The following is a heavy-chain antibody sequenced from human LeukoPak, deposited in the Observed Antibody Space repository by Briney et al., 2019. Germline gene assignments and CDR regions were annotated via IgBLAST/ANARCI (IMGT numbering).Heavy chain of an antibody. CDR2: IHYSGST. D-gene: IGHD3-3*01. Sequence: PSETLSLTCTVSGGSISSSSYYWGWIRQPPGKGLEWSATIHYSGSTYYNPSLKSRVTISVDTSKNQFSLKLSFVTAADTAVYYCARRRTIFGVAVDWGQGTLVTVSS. CDR1: GGSISSSSYY. J-gene: IGHJ4*02. CDR3: ARRRTIFGVAVD. V-gene: IGHV4-39*01.